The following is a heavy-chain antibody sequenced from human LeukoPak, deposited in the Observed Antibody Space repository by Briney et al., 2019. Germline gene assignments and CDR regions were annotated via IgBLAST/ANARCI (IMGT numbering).Heavy chain of an antibody. V-gene: IGHV3-21*01. CDR1: GFTFSSYS. J-gene: IGHJ3*02. CDR3: ARSYCRGGSCYYGDAFDI. Sequence: GGSLRLSCAASGFTFSSYSMNWVRQAPGKGLEWVSSISSSSSYIYYADSVKGRFTISRDNAKNSLFLQMNSLRAEDTAVYYCARSYCRGGSCYYGDAFDIWGQGTMFTVSS. D-gene: IGHD2-15*01. CDR2: ISSSSSYI.